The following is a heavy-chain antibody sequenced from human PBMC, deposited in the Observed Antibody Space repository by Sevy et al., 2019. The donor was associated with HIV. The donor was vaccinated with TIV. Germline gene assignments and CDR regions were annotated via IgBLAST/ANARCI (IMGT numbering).Heavy chain of an antibody. CDR3: VRNGGAYDTGFDP. CDR2: ISSSGSSI. Sequence: GGSLRLSCTASGFTFSSYDMNWVRQAPGKGLEWVSKISSSGSSIYYADAVKGRFTISSDNAKNSLNLQMNSLRAEDTALYYCVRNGGAYDTGFDPWGQGTLVTVSS. J-gene: IGHJ5*02. CDR1: GFTFSSYD. D-gene: IGHD3-22*01. V-gene: IGHV3-48*03.